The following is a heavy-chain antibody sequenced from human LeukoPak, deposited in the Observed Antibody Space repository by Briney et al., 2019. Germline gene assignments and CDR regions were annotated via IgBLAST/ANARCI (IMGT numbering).Heavy chain of an antibody. CDR1: GCSFPNYW. CDR2: IYPGDSDT. J-gene: IGHJ3*01. Sequence: GESLKISCKGSGCSFPNYWIGWVRQMPGKGLEWMGIIYPGDSDTRYSPSFQGQVTISADKSITTVYLHWSSLKASDTAMYYCALRVGRDGYKGWGQGTMVTVSS. V-gene: IGHV5-51*01. CDR3: ALRVGRDGYKG. D-gene: IGHD5-24*01.